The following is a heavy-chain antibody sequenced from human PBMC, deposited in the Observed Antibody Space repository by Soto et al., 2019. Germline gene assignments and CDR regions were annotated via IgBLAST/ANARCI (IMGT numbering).Heavy chain of an antibody. D-gene: IGHD1-20*01. V-gene: IGHV1-2*04. J-gene: IGHJ4*02. CDR2: INPNSGGT. CDR3: ARFITGTKYYFDY. Sequence: VKVSCKASGYTFTGYYMHWVRQAPGQGLEWMGWINPNSGGTNYAQKFQGWVTMTRDTSISTAYMELSRLRSDDTAVYYCARFITGTKYYFDYWGQGTLVTVS. CDR1: GYTFTGYY.